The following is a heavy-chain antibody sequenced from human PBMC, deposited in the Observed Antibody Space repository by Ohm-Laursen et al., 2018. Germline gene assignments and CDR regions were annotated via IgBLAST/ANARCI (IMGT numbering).Heavy chain of an antibody. D-gene: IGHD3-22*01. CDR3: ARVYYESRGYYYLAY. Sequence: SLRLSCSASGFTFSSYTINWVRQAPGKGLEWVSSISGSSDIYYADSVKGRFTFSRDNAKNSLYLQMDSLTAEDTAVYYCARVYYESRGYYYLAYWGQGTLVTVSS. CDR1: GFTFSSYT. V-gene: IGHV3-21*01. J-gene: IGHJ4*02. CDR2: ISGSSDI.